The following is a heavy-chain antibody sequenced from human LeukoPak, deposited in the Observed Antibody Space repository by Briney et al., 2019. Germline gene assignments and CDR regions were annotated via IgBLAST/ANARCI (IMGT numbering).Heavy chain of an antibody. J-gene: IGHJ4*02. D-gene: IGHD6-13*01. CDR1: GGTFSSYA. Sequence: SVKVSCKASGGTFSSYAISWVRQAPGQGLEWMGRIIPILGIANYAQKFQGRVTITADKSTSTAHMELSSLRSEDTAVYYCARDQGGIAAAVDYWGQETLVTVSS. CDR2: IIPILGIA. V-gene: IGHV1-69*04. CDR3: ARDQGGIAAAVDY.